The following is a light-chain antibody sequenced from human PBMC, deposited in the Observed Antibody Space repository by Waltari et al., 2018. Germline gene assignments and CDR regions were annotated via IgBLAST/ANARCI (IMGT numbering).Light chain of an antibody. CDR3: QSYDSGLSGWV. CDR1: SSNTGAHYA. Sequence: QSVLPHPPPVSGAPGQPVPIPCTVSSSNTGAHYAVHWYQQLPGAAPKLLIYGNNSRPSGVLDRCSGARSGTSASLAITGLQAEDEADYYCQSYDSGLSGWVFGGGTKLTVL. J-gene: IGLJ3*02. V-gene: IGLV1-40*01. CDR2: GNN.